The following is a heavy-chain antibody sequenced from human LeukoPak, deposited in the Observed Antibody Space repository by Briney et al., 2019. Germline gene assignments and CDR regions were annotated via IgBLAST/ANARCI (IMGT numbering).Heavy chain of an antibody. V-gene: IGHV1-69*13. CDR2: IIPIFGTA. Sequence: ASVKVSCKASGGTFSSYAISWVRQAPGQGLEWMGGIIPIFGTANYAQKFQGRVTITADESTSTAYMELSSLRSEDTAVYYCARLQDYYGSGSHNWFDPWGQGTLVTVSS. CDR3: ARLQDYYGSGSHNWFDP. J-gene: IGHJ5*02. D-gene: IGHD3-10*01. CDR1: GGTFSSYA.